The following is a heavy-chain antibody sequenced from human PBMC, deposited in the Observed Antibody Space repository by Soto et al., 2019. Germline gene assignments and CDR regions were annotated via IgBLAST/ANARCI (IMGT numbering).Heavy chain of an antibody. J-gene: IGHJ3*02. CDR3: ARIEPAADDAFDI. CDR2: IIPIFGTA. Sequence: SVKVSCKASGGTFSSYAISWVRQAPGQGLEWMGGIIPIFGTANYAQKFQGRVTITADESTSTAYMELSSLRSEDTAVYYCARIEPAADDAFDIWGQGTMVTVS. CDR1: GGTFSSYA. D-gene: IGHD6-13*01. V-gene: IGHV1-69*13.